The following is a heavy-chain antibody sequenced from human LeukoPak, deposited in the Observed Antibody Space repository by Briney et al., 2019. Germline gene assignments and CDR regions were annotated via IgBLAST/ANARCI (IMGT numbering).Heavy chain of an antibody. CDR1: GLTFRNYG. CDR3: ASGRGGRGGINYFDD. V-gene: IGHV3-33*01. Sequence: GGSLRLSCAVSGLTFRNYGMHWVRQAPGKGLEWVAIIYYDGSEKYYVDSVKGRFTISRDNSKNTLYLQMNSLRAEDTALYYCASGRGGRGGINYFDDWGQGALVTVSS. D-gene: IGHD2-15*01. J-gene: IGHJ4*02. CDR2: IYYDGSEK.